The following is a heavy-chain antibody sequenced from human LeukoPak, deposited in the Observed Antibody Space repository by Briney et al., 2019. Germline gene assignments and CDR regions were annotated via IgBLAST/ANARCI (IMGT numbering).Heavy chain of an antibody. Sequence: GGSLRVSCAASGFTFSTYSMNWVREAPGEGLEWVSFISTSSNYIYYADSVKGRFTISRDNAKNSLYLQMNTLRAEDTAVYYCARDSSQSGTTRVFDIWGQGTMVTVSS. V-gene: IGHV3-21*01. CDR1: GFTFSTYS. J-gene: IGHJ3*02. D-gene: IGHD1-1*01. CDR2: ISTSSNYI. CDR3: ARDSSQSGTTRVFDI.